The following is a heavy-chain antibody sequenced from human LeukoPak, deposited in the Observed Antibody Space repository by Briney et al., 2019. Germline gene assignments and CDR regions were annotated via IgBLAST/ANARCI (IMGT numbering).Heavy chain of an antibody. CDR2: IYSGGST. Sequence: GGSLRLSCAASGFTFSSYSMNWVRQAPGKGLEWVSVIYSGGSTYYADSVKGRFTISRDNSKNTLYLQMNSLRAEDTAVYYCAREVGPYCSGGSCYPAVDYWGQGTLVTVSS. V-gene: IGHV3-66*02. CDR1: GFTFSSYS. J-gene: IGHJ4*02. D-gene: IGHD2-15*01. CDR3: AREVGPYCSGGSCYPAVDY.